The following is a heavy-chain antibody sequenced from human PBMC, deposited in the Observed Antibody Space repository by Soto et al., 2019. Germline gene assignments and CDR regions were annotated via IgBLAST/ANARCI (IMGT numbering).Heavy chain of an antibody. CDR2: IYYSGST. Sequence: QVQLQESGPGLVKPSETLSLTCTVSGGSISSYYWSWIRQPPGKGLEWIGYIYYSGSTNYHPSLKSRVTISVDTSKNQFSLKLSSVTAADTAVYYCARRYAGNFDSWGQGTLVTVSS. D-gene: IGHD2-8*01. V-gene: IGHV4-59*01. CDR3: ARRYAGNFDS. CDR1: GGSISSYY. J-gene: IGHJ4*02.